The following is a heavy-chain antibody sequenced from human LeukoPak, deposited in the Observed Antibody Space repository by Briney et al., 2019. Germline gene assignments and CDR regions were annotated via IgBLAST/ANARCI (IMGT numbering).Heavy chain of an antibody. V-gene: IGHV3-66*01. CDR3: ARVQFQWFDP. Sequence: WGSLRLSCAASGVTFSSYGMSWVRQAPGKGLEWVSVIYGGGDAYYADSVKGRFIIARDNSKKTLSLQMNNLRVDDPAVYYCARVQFQWFDPWGPGPLVTVSS. CDR2: IYGGGDA. D-gene: IGHD6-19*01. CDR1: GVTFSSYG. J-gene: IGHJ5*02.